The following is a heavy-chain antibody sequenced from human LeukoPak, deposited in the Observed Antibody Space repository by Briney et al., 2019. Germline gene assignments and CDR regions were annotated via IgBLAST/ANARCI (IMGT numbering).Heavy chain of an antibody. J-gene: IGHJ5*02. V-gene: IGHV3-7*03. CDR1: GFTFSSYW. CDR3: ARELGYCSGGSCYSDWFDP. Sequence: GGSLRLSCAASGFTFSSYWMSWVRQAPGKGLEWVANIKQDGSEKYYVDSVKGRFTISRDNAKNSLYLQMNSLRAEDTAVYYCARELGYCSGGSCYSDWFDPWGQGALVTVSS. D-gene: IGHD2-15*01. CDR2: IKQDGSEK.